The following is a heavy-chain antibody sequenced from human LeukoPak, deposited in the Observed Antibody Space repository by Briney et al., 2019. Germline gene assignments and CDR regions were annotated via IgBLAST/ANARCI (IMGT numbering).Heavy chain of an antibody. CDR3: ASGYYYDSSGYSYYFDD. D-gene: IGHD3-22*01. CDR1: GGTFISYA. J-gene: IGHJ4*02. V-gene: IGHV1-69*05. CDR2: IIPIFGTA. Sequence: SSVKVSCKASGGTFISYAISWVRQAPGQGLEWMGRIIPIFGTANYAQKFQGRVTITTDESTSTAYMELSSLRSEDTAVYYWASGYYYDSSGYSYYFDDWGQGTLVTVCS.